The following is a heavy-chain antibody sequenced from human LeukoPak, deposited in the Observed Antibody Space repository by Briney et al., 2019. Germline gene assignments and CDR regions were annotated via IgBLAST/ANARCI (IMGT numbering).Heavy chain of an antibody. J-gene: IGHJ4*02. D-gene: IGHD3-22*01. Sequence: PGGSLRLSCAASGFTFSSYSMNWVRQAPGKGLEWVSYISSSRTIYYADSVKGRFTISRDNAKNSLYLQMNSLRDEDTAVYYCARGLTYFYDSSGLGGNYYFDYWGQGTLVTVSS. CDR3: ARGLTYFYDSSGLGGNYYFDY. CDR1: GFTFSSYS. CDR2: ISSSRTI. V-gene: IGHV3-48*02.